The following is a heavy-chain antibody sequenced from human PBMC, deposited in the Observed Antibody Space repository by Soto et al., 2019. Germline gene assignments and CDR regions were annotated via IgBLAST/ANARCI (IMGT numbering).Heavy chain of an antibody. V-gene: IGHV4-30-4*01. CDR1: GGSVSSDDYY. Sequence: QVQLQESGPGLVKPSQTLSLTCTVSGGSVSSDDYYWGWIRQPPGKGLEWVGYIYYSGSTYKNPCLRSRVTISVDTSKNQFSLKLSSVTAADTAVYYCARAGGRWLPPPHFDFWGQGTLVTVSS. J-gene: IGHJ4*02. CDR3: ARAGGRWLPPPHFDF. CDR2: IYYSGST. D-gene: IGHD1-26*01.